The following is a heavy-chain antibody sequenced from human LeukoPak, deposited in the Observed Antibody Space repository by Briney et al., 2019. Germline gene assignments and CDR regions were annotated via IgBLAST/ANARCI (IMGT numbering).Heavy chain of an antibody. CDR3: ARDEISGNYYYGNYY. D-gene: IGHD1-26*01. Sequence: GGSLRLSCAASGFTFSSYWMSWVRQAPGKGLEWVANIKQDGSEKYYVDSVKGRFTISRDNAKNSLYLQMNSLRAEDTAVYYCARDEISGNYYYGNYYWGQGTLVTVSS. V-gene: IGHV3-7*01. CDR2: IKQDGSEK. CDR1: GFTFSSYW. J-gene: IGHJ4*02.